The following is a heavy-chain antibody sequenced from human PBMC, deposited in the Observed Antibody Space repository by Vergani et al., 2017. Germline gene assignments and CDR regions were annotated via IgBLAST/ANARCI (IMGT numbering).Heavy chain of an antibody. CDR3: ARARVGSSVVFYFQH. CDR2: IYYSGST. CDR1: GGSFSGYY. V-gene: IGHV4-31*11. Sequence: QVQLQESGAGLLKPSETLSLTCAVYGGSFSGYYWSWIRQHPGKGLEWIGYIYYSGSTYYNPSLKSRVTISVDTSKNQFSLKLSSVTAADTAVYYCARARVGSSVVFYFQHWGQGTLVTVSS. J-gene: IGHJ1*01. D-gene: IGHD6-13*01.